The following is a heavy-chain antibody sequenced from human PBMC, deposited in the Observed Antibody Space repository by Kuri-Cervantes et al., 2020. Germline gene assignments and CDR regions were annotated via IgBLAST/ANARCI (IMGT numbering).Heavy chain of an antibody. CDR3: ARGYTWIQLWTYYFDC. Sequence: SCAVSGGSISSGGYSWSWIRQPPGKGLEWIGYIYHSGSTYYNPSLKSRVTISVDRSKNQFSLKLSSVTAADTAVYYCARGYTWIQLWTYYFDCWGQGTLVTVSS. J-gene: IGHJ4*02. V-gene: IGHV4-30-2*01. D-gene: IGHD5-18*01. CDR1: GGSISSGGYS. CDR2: IYHSGST.